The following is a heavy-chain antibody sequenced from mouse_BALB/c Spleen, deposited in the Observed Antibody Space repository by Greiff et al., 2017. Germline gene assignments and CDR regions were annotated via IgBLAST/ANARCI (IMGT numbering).Heavy chain of an antibody. Sequence: QVHVKQPGAELVKPGASVKLSCKASGYTFTSYWMHWVKQRPGQGLEWIGEINPSNGRTNYNEKFKSKATLTVDKSSSTAYMQLSSLTSEDSAVYYCATMITILYAMDYWGQGTSVTVSS. CDR1: GYTFTSYW. J-gene: IGHJ4*01. V-gene: IGHV1S81*02. CDR3: ATMITILYAMDY. CDR2: INPSNGRT. D-gene: IGHD2-4*01.